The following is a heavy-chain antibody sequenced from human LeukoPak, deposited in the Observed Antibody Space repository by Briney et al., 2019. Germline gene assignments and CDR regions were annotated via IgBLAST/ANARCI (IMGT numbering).Heavy chain of an antibody. Sequence: PSETLSLTWTVSGGSISSYSWSWIRQPPGKGLEWVGYIYYSGSTNYNPSLKSRVTISVDTSKNQFSLKLTSVTAADTAVYYCARTSYSGREGYNCFHPWGQGTLVTVSS. CDR1: GGSISSYS. CDR3: ARTSYSGREGYNCFHP. J-gene: IGHJ5*02. V-gene: IGHV4-59*08. D-gene: IGHD4-11*01. CDR2: IYYSGST.